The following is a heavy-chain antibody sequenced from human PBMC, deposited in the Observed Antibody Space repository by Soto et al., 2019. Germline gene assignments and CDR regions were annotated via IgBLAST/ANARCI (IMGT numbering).Heavy chain of an antibody. CDR2: MNPNSGNT. J-gene: IGHJ6*03. CDR3: ARGPIAAAGVYYYYYMDV. D-gene: IGHD6-13*01. CDR1: GYTFTSYD. V-gene: IGHV1-8*01. Sequence: QVQLVQSGAEVKKPGASVKVSCKASGYTFTSYDINWVRQATGQGLEWMGWMNPNSGNTGYAQKFQGRVTMTSNTSISTAYMELSSLRSEDTAVYYCARGPIAAAGVYYYYYMDVWGKGTTVTVSS.